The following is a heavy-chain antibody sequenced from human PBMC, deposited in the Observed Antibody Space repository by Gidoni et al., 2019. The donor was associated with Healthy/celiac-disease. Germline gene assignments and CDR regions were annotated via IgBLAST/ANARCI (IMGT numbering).Heavy chain of an antibody. J-gene: IGHJ4*02. V-gene: IGHV1-18*04. CDR1: GYTFTSYG. CDR3: ARDLRTYYYDSSGYYLTPYYFDY. D-gene: IGHD3-22*01. CDR2: ISAYNGNT. Sequence: QVQLVQSGAEVKKPGASVKVSCNASGYTFTSYGIRWVRQAPGQGLEWMGWISAYNGNTNYAQKLQGRVTMTTDTSTSTAYMELRSLRSDDTAVYYCARDLRTYYYDSSGYYLTPYYFDYWGQGTLVTVSS.